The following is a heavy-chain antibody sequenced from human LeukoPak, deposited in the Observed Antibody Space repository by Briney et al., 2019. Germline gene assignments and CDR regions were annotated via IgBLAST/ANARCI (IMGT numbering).Heavy chain of an antibody. CDR1: GFTFSSYS. V-gene: IGHV3-21*01. J-gene: IGHJ6*02. CDR3: ARRPSGSYGMDV. CDR2: ISSSSSYI. Sequence: PGGSLRLSCAASGFTFSSYSMNWVRQAPGKGLEWVSSISSSSSYIYYADSVKGRFTISRDNAKNSLYQQMNSLRAEDTAVYYCARRPSGSYGMDVWGQGTTVTVSS. D-gene: IGHD3-10*01.